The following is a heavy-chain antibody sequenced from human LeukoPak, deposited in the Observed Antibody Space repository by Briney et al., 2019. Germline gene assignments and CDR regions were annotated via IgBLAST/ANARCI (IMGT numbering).Heavy chain of an antibody. CDR2: IYYSGST. CDR1: GGSISSYY. V-gene: IGHV4-59*08. CDR3: ARLPLRSHFDY. J-gene: IGHJ4*02. Sequence: SETLSLTCTVSGGSISSYYWSWIRQPPGKGLEWIGYIYYSGSTNYNPSLKSRVTILVDTSKNQFSLKLTSVTAADTAVYYCARLPLRSHFDYWGQGTLVTVSS.